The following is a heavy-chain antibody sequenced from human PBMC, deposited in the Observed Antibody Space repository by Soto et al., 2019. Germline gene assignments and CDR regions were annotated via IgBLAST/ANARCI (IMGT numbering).Heavy chain of an antibody. CDR1: GFIFSSYG. CDR2: ISYDGSSK. Sequence: QVQLVESGGGVVQPGRSLRLSCAASGFIFSSYGMHWVRQAPGKGLEWVAVISYDGSSKYYADSVKGRFTISRDNPENTLHLPMDTLRAEDTAMYYCAKGGEYQLLRIYFAYWGQGTPVTVSS. V-gene: IGHV3-30*18. CDR3: AKGGEYQLLRIYFAY. J-gene: IGHJ4*02. D-gene: IGHD2-2*01.